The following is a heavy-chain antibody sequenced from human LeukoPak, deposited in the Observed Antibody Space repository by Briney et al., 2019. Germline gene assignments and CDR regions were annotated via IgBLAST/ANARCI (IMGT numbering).Heavy chain of an antibody. CDR1: VYTFTIYD. J-gene: IGHJ4*02. D-gene: IGHD6-13*01. V-gene: IGHV1-8*01. CDR2: MNPNSGNT. CDR3: ARGVDSSSWYFDY. Sequence: ASVNVSCKSSVYTFTIYDINWVRQATGQGLEWMGWMNPNSGNTGYAHKFQGRVTMTRNTSISTAYMELSSLRSEDTAVYYCARGVDSSSWYFDYWGQGTLVTVSS.